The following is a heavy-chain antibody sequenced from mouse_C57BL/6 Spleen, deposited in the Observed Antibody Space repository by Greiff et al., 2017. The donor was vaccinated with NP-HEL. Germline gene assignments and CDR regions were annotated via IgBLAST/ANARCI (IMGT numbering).Heavy chain of an antibody. Sequence: QVTLKESGPGILQPSQTLSLTCSFSGFSLSTFGMGVGWIRQPSGKGLEWLAHIWWDDDKYYNPALKSRLTISKDTSKNQVFLKIANVDTADTATYYCARSSYYGNYKEGFAYWGQGTLVTVSA. CDR2: IWWDDDK. D-gene: IGHD2-1*01. V-gene: IGHV8-8*01. CDR1: GFSLSTFGMG. J-gene: IGHJ3*01. CDR3: ARSSYYGNYKEGFAY.